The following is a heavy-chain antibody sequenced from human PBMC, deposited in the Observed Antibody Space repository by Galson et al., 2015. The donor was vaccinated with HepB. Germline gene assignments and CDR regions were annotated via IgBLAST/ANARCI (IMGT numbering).Heavy chain of an antibody. D-gene: IGHD7-27*01. CDR1: GFTFSSYG. V-gene: IGHV3-33*01. CDR3: ARDGASRLLGNAFDI. J-gene: IGHJ3*02. CDR2: IWYDGSNK. Sequence: SLRLSCAASGFTFSSYGMHWVRQAPGKGLEWVAVIWYDGSNKYYADSVKGRFTISRDNSKSTLYLQMNSLRAEDTAVYYCARDGASRLLGNAFDIWGQGTMVTVSS.